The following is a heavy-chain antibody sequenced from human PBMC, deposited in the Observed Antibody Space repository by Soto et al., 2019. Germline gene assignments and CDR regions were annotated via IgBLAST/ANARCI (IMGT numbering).Heavy chain of an antibody. CDR2: ISAYNGNT. CDR3: ARKRLVCGGDCYPGAFDI. CDR1: GYTFTSYG. Sequence: QVQLVQSGAEVKKPGASVKVSCKASGYTFTSYGISGVRQAPGQGLEWRGWISAYNGNTHYAQKLQGRVTMTTDTSTSTAYMELRSVRSDDTAVYYCARKRLVCGGDCYPGAFDIWGQGTMVTVSS. D-gene: IGHD2-21*02. V-gene: IGHV1-18*01. J-gene: IGHJ3*02.